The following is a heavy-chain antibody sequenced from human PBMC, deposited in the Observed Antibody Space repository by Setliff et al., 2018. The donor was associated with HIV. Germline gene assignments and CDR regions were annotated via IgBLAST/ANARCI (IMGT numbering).Heavy chain of an antibody. D-gene: IGHD6-19*01. CDR1: GFTFSGHV. CDR3: ATEGGSSGHAGYFDN. V-gene: IGHV3-30*03. J-gene: IGHJ4*02. Sequence: GGSLRLSCAASGFTFSGHVTHWVRQAPGKGLEWVSGIGTDGAVHYADSVRGRFTISRDNAGTTVYLQMSGLSAEDTAVHYCATEGGSSGHAGYFDNWGQGTQVTVSS. CDR2: IGTDGAV.